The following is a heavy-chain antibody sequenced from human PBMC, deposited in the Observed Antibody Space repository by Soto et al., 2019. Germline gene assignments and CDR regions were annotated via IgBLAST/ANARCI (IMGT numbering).Heavy chain of an antibody. CDR1: GFTFSSYA. V-gene: IGHV3-23*01. D-gene: IGHD6-19*01. J-gene: IGHJ4*02. CDR2: ISGGGGST. CDR3: ASLISGYRSGWYVIEDY. Sequence: EVQLLESGGGLVQPGGSLRLSCAASGFTFSSYAMSWVRQAPGKGLEWVSAISGGGGSTYYADSVKGRFTISRDNSKNTLYLQMNSLRAEDTAVYYCASLISGYRSGWYVIEDYWGQGTLVTVSS.